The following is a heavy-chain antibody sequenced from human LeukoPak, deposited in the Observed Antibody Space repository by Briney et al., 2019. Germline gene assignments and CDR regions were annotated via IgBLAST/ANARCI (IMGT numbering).Heavy chain of an antibody. CDR1: GYTFTGHY. J-gene: IGHJ4*02. D-gene: IGHD3-16*02. Sequence: ASVKVSCKASGYTFTGHYMHWVRQAPGQGLEWMGWIVVYDGDANYAQKFQGRVTMTTDTSTNTAYMELRSLRSDDTAVYYCAVIRLGDLSLIDYWGQGTLVTVST. CDR3: AVIRLGDLSLIDY. V-gene: IGHV1-18*04. CDR2: IVVYDGDA.